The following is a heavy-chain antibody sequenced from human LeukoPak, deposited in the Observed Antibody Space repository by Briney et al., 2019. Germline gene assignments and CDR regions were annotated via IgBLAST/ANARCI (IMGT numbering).Heavy chain of an antibody. CDR3: ARGISTTGHDY. D-gene: IGHD2/OR15-2a*01. CDR2: VYHSGST. CDR1: GYSTSSGYY. J-gene: IGHJ4*02. Sequence: SETLSLTCAVSGYSTSSGYYWGWIRQPPGKGLEWIGSVYHSGSTYYIPSLKSRVTISVDTSKNQFSLKVTSVTAADTAVYYCARGISTTGHDYWGQGTLVTVSS. V-gene: IGHV4-38-2*01.